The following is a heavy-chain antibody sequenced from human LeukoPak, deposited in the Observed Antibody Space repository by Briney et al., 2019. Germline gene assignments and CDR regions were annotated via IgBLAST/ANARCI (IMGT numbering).Heavy chain of an antibody. CDR3: AKDRRITIFGVVTKYYYGMDV. D-gene: IGHD3-3*01. V-gene: IGHV3-30-3*01. CDR1: GFTFSSYA. J-gene: IGHJ6*02. Sequence: GRSLRLSCAASGFTFSSYAMHWVRQAPGKGLEWVAVISYDGSNKYYADSVKGRFTISRDNSKNTLYLQMNSLRAEDTAVYYCAKDRRITIFGVVTKYYYGMDVWGQGTTVTVSS. CDR2: ISYDGSNK.